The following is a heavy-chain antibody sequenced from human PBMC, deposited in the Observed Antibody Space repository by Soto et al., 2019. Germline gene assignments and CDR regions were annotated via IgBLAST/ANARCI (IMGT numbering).Heavy chain of an antibody. Sequence: SVKVSCKGSGGTFSSPAISWGGQGPGQGVEWIGVIIPIFGTANYAQKFQGRVTITADESTSTAYMELSSLRSEDTAVYYCARNEYYYDSSGYYNYFDYWGQGTLVTVSS. CDR3: ARNEYYYDSSGYYNYFDY. V-gene: IGHV1-69*13. D-gene: IGHD3-22*01. CDR1: GGTFSSPA. J-gene: IGHJ4*02. CDR2: IIPIFGTA.